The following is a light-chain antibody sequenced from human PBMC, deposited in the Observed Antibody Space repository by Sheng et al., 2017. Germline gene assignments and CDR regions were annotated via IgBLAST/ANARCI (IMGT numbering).Light chain of an antibody. V-gene: IGKV1-5*03. Sequence: DIQMTQSPSSVSASVGDRVTITCRASQSINNWLAWYQQRPGKAPKLLIYKASSLESGVPSRFSGSGSGTEFTLTISSLQPDDFTTYYCQQFYTYAWTFGQGTKVEVK. J-gene: IGKJ1*01. CDR2: KAS. CDR3: QQFYTYAWT. CDR1: QSINNW.